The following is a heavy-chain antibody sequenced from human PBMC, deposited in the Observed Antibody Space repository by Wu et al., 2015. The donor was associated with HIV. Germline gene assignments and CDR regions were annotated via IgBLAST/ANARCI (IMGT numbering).Heavy chain of an antibody. CDR3: ARDPGGIYYFYYYMDV. Sequence: QVQLVQSGAEVKKPGASVKVSCKPSGYSFGERYIHWIRQAPGQGPEWMGWMNPNSGGTSYAQKFQGRVTMTRDTSITTAYMELNRLKSDDTALYYCARDPGGIYYFYYYMDVWGKGTTVTVSS. CDR2: MNPNSGGT. J-gene: IGHJ6*03. V-gene: IGHV1-2*02. CDR1: GYSFGERY.